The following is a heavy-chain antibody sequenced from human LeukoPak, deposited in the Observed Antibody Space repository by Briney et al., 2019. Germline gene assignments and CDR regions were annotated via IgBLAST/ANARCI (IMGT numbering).Heavy chain of an antibody. J-gene: IGHJ4*02. CDR3: ARDSSGWPVDY. Sequence: GGSLRLSCAASGFTFSSYSMNWVRQAPGKGLEWVSYIRSSSSTIYYADSVKGRFTISRDNAKNSLYLQMNSLRAEDTAVYYCARDSSGWPVDYWGQGTLVTVSS. CDR2: IRSSSSTI. V-gene: IGHV3-48*01. CDR1: GFTFSSYS. D-gene: IGHD6-19*01.